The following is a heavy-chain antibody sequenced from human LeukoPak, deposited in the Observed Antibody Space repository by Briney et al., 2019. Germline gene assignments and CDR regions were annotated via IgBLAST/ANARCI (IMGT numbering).Heavy chain of an antibody. CDR1: GFTFSSYD. Sequence: PGGSLRLSCAASGFTFSSYDMHWVRQATGKGLEWVSAIGTAGDTYYPGSVKGRFTISRENAKNSLYLQMNSLRAGDTAVYYCARGYSYGPYYYCGMDVWGQGTTVTVSS. CDR3: ARGYSYGPYYYCGMDV. J-gene: IGHJ6*02. CDR2: IGTAGDT. V-gene: IGHV3-13*01. D-gene: IGHD5-18*01.